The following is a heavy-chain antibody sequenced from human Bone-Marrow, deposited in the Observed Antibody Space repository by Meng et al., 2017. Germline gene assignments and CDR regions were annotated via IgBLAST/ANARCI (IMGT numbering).Heavy chain of an antibody. Sequence: QVQLQRWGAGLLKPSETLSLTCAVYGGSFSGYYWSWIRQPPGKVLEWIGEINHSGSTNYNPSLESRATISVDTSQNNLSLKLSSVTAADSAVYYCARGPTTMAHDFDYWGQGTLVTVSS. CDR2: INHSGST. J-gene: IGHJ4*02. D-gene: IGHD4-11*01. V-gene: IGHV4-34*01. CDR1: GGSFSGYY. CDR3: ARGPTTMAHDFDY.